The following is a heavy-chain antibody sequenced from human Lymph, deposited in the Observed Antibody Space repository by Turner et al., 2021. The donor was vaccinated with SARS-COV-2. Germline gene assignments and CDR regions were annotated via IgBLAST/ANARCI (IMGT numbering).Heavy chain of an antibody. CDR2: IYSGWST. CDR1: GFIVSSNY. V-gene: IGHV3-53*02. Sequence: EVQLVETGGSLIQHGGYLRRSCAASGFIVSSNYMNWVIQSPGKVREWVSLIYSGWSTYYADSVKGRFTISRDNSKNTLYLQMNSLRAEDTALYYCARDLQLYGMDVWGQGTTVTVSS. J-gene: IGHJ6*02. CDR3: ARDLQLYGMDV. D-gene: IGHD1-1*01.